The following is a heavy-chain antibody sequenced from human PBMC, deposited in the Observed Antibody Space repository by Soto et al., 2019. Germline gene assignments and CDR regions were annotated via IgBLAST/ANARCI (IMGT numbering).Heavy chain of an antibody. V-gene: IGHV4-34*01. CDR1: GGSFSGYY. CDR3: ARGVLRVGAHPPGKSHYMDG. CDR2: INHSGST. J-gene: IGHJ6*03. D-gene: IGHD3-10*01. Sequence: SETLSLTCAVYGGSFSGYYWSWIRQPPGKGLEWIGEINHSGSTNYNPSLKSRVTISVDTSKNQFSLKLSSVTAADTAVYYCARGVLRVGAHPPGKSHYMDGWGKGNTVTVSS.